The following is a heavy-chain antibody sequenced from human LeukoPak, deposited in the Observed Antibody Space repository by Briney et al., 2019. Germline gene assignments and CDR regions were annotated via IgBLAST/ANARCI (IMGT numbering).Heavy chain of an antibody. CDR3: SRGGPYRYCSSASCFSDF. CDR1: GFTFDDYG. CDR2: IDWSGGTT. Sequence: PGGSLRLSCEASGFTFDDYGMSWVRQAPGQGLEWVAVIDWSGGTTGYADSVKGRFIISRDNAKNSLYTQMNSLRALDTALYYWSRGGPYRYCSSASCFSDFWGQGTLVTVSS. J-gene: IGHJ4*01. D-gene: IGHD2-15*01. V-gene: IGHV3-20*04.